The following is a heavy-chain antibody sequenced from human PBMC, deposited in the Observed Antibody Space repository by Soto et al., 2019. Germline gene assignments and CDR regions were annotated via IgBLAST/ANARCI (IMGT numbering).Heavy chain of an antibody. Sequence: ASVKVSCKASGYTFTGYYIHWVREAPGQGLEWMGWINPQTGGTSYAQKFQGRVTLSRDTSINTAYLELSRLTFDDAAVYFCARERYQVISDGMDVWGQGTAVTVSS. CDR2: INPQTGGT. CDR3: ARERYQVISDGMDV. J-gene: IGHJ6*02. V-gene: IGHV1-2*02. CDR1: GYTFTGYY. D-gene: IGHD2-2*01.